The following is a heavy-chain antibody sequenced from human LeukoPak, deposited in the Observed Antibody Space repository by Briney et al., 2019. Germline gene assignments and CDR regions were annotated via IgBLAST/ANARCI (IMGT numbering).Heavy chain of an antibody. Sequence: PGGSLRLSCAASGFTFSNFDMNWVRQAPGKGLEWVSYISSTANTIYYADSVKGRFTISRDNAKNSLCLQMNSLRAEDTAVYYCARWSTVGGSWYLDYWGQGTLVTVSS. CDR2: ISSTANTI. CDR1: GFTFSNFD. CDR3: ARWSTVGGSWYLDY. V-gene: IGHV3-48*03. J-gene: IGHJ4*02. D-gene: IGHD6-13*01.